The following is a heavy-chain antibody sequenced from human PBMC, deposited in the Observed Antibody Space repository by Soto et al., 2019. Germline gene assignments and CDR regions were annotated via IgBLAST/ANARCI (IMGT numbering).Heavy chain of an antibody. J-gene: IGHJ5*02. CDR2: IYYSXST. Sequence: XXTLSLTGTVSCGSISCYYWSWIRQPPGKGMEWIGXIYYSXSTNYKQSLKGXVTISVDTSKNQFSLKLSSVNDADKDVYYCASNAPYSHFDPWGKGTLVTVSS. V-gene: IGHV4-59*01. CDR1: CGSISCYY. D-gene: IGHD2-21*01. CDR3: ASNAPYSHFDP.